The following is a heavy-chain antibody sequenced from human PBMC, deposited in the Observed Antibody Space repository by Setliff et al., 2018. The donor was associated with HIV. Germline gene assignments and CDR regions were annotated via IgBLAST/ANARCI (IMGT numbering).Heavy chain of an antibody. CDR3: ARGKGVVITSYYFDY. CDR1: GYSFTTYW. Sequence: PGESLKISCKGSGYSFTTYWIGWVRQMPGKGLEWMGIIYPGDSDTKYSPSFQGQVTISADKSISTAYLQWSSLKASDTAKYYCARGKGVVITSYYFDYWGQGTLVTVSS. V-gene: IGHV5-51*01. CDR2: IYPGDSDT. J-gene: IGHJ4*02. D-gene: IGHD3-3*01.